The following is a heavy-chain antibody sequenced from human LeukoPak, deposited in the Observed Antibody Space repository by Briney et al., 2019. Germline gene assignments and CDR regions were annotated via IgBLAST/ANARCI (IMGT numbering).Heavy chain of an antibody. CDR3: ARASKSVVPAAILSEWSVGY. V-gene: IGHV1-2*02. Sequence: ASVKVSCKASGYTFTGYYMHWVRQAPGQGLEWMGWINPNSGGTNYAQKFQGRVTMTRDTSISTACMELSRLRSDDTAVYYCARASKSVVPAAILSEWSVGYWGQGTLVTVSS. CDR1: GYTFTGYY. J-gene: IGHJ4*02. D-gene: IGHD2-2*02. CDR2: INPNSGGT.